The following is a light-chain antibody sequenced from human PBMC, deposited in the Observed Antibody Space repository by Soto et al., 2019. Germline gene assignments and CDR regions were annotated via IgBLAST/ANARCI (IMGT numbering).Light chain of an antibody. CDR2: HTS. Sequence: EIVMTQSPATVSVSLGERATLSCRASPSVSGNLAWYQQKPGQAPRLLIFHTSTRATGVPARFSGAGSGTEFTLTISGLQSEDFAVYYCQQYNDWPQEFGPGTKVDIK. CDR1: PSVSGN. J-gene: IGKJ3*01. V-gene: IGKV3-15*01. CDR3: QQYNDWPQE.